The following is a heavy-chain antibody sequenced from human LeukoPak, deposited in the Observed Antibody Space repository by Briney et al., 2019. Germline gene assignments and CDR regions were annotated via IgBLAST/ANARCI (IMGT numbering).Heavy chain of an antibody. J-gene: IGHJ6*03. CDR2: ISGSGGST. CDR3: ARCFGYSNGWHYNYYYMDV. V-gene: IGHV3-23*01. CDR1: GFTFSSYG. Sequence: GGSLRLSCAASGFTFSSYGMSWVRQAPGKGLEWVSAISGSGGSTYYADSVKGRFTISRDNSKNTLYLQMNSLRAEDTAVYYCARCFGYSNGWHYNYYYMDVWGRGTTVTVSS. D-gene: IGHD6-19*01.